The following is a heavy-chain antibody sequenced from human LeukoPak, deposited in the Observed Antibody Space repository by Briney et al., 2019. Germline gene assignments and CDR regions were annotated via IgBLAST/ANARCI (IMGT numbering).Heavy chain of an antibody. Sequence: GASVKVSCKASGYTFTSYGISWVRQAPGQGLEWMGWISAYNGNTNYAQKLQGRVTMTTDTSTSTAYMELRSLRSDDTAVYYCARVVADYYDSSGYFGVWGQGTLVTVSS. CDR1: GYTFTSYG. J-gene: IGHJ4*02. V-gene: IGHV1-18*01. CDR2: ISAYNGNT. CDR3: ARVVADYYDSSGYFGV. D-gene: IGHD3-22*01.